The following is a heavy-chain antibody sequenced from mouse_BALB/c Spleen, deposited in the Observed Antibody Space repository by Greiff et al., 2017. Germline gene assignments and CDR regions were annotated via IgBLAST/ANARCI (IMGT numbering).Heavy chain of an antibody. J-gene: IGHJ3*01. Sequence: EVMLVESGGDLVKPGGSLKLSCAASGFTFSSYGMSWVRQTPDKRLEWVATISSGGSYTYYPDSVKGRFTISRDNAKNTLYLQMSSLKSEDTAMYYCARRDDGYYGGFAYWGQGTLVTVSA. CDR2: ISSGGSYT. CDR1: GFTFSSYG. V-gene: IGHV5-6*02. D-gene: IGHD2-3*01. CDR3: ARRDDGYYGGFAY.